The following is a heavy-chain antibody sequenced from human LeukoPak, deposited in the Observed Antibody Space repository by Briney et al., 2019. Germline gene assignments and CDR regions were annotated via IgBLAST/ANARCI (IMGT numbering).Heavy chain of an antibody. V-gene: IGHV3-74*01. J-gene: IGHJ6*02. CDR1: GFTFSSHW. D-gene: IGHD3-16*01. CDR2: ITNDGSST. Sequence: GGSLRLSCAASGFTFSSHWMHWVRQAPGKGLVWVSRITNDGSSTTYADSVKGRFTISRDNAKNSLYLQMSNLRAEDTAVYFCARGGGLDVWGQGATVTVSS. CDR3: ARGGGLDV.